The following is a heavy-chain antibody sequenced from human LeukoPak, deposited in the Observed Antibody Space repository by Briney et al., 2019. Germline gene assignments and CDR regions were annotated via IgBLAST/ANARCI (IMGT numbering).Heavy chain of an antibody. J-gene: IGHJ3*02. Sequence: ASVKVSCKASGYTFTSYGIGWVRQAPGQGLEWMGWISAYNGNTNYAQKLQGRVTMTTDTSTSTAYMELRSLRSDDTAVYYCARGWRDDYGDYVLAFDIWGQGTMVTVSS. V-gene: IGHV1-18*01. CDR2: ISAYNGNT. CDR1: GYTFTSYG. CDR3: ARGWRDDYGDYVLAFDI. D-gene: IGHD4-17*01.